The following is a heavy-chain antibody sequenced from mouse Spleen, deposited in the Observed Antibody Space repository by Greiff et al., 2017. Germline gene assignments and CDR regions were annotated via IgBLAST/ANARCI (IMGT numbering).Heavy chain of an antibody. J-gene: IGHJ3*01. D-gene: IGHD2-4*01. CDR3: VHYDYSWFAY. Sequence: VQLQQSGPELVKPGASVKISCKASGYTFTDYYMNWVKQSHGKSLEWIGDINPNNGGTSYNQKFKGKATLTVDKSSSTAYMELRSLTSEDSAVYYCVHYDYSWFAYWGQGTLVTVSA. CDR1: GYTFTDYY. CDR2: INPNNGGT. V-gene: IGHV1-26*01.